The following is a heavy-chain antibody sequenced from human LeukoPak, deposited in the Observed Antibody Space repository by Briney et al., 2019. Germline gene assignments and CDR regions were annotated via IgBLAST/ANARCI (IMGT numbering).Heavy chain of an antibody. CDR1: GFTFSSYA. Sequence: GGSLRLSCAASGFTFSSYAMSWVRQAPGKGLEWVSGISGSGGNTYYADSVKGRFTISRDNSKNTLYLQMNSLRAEDTAVYYCAKGPVAGSDFDYWGQGTLVTVSS. D-gene: IGHD6-19*01. CDR2: ISGSGGNT. CDR3: AKGPVAGSDFDY. J-gene: IGHJ4*02. V-gene: IGHV3-23*01.